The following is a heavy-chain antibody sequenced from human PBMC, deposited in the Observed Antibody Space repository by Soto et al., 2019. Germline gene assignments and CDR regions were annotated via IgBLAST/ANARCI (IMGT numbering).Heavy chain of an antibody. D-gene: IGHD3-10*01. CDR3: AAGAYGHTFDY. Sequence: ASVKVSCKASGYTFTSYYMHWVRQAPGQGLEWMGIINPGGGSTSYAQKFQGRVTMTRDTSTSTVYMELSSLRSEDTAVYYCAAGAYGHTFDYWGQGTLVTVSS. V-gene: IGHV1-46*01. CDR2: INPGGGST. J-gene: IGHJ4*02. CDR1: GYTFTSYY.